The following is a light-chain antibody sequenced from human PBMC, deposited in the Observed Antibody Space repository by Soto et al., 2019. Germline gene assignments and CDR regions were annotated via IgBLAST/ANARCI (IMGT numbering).Light chain of an antibody. CDR2: AAF. J-gene: IGKJ4*01. Sequence: EIVMTQSPATLSVSPGETATLSCRASQSVSYNLAWYQQKPGQGPRLLIYAAFTRATGIPARFSGSGSGTDFTLSISSLQSEDFAVYYCQQYKNWPTLTFGGGTKVEIK. CDR3: QQYKNWPTLT. V-gene: IGKV3-15*01. CDR1: QSVSYN.